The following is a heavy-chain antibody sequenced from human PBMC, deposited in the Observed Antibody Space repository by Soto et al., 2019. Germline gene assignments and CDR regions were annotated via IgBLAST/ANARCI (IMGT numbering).Heavy chain of an antibody. CDR2: IYYSGAS. D-gene: IGHD2-15*01. J-gene: IGHJ5*02. Sequence: SETLSLTCSVSGCSLNDDTYYWGWIRPPPGKGLEWIGSIYYSGASSYNPSLESRVTMSVDTSKKQLSLRLRSVTAADTAVYYCARLHSASPNCVPPDPWGQGTLVTVS. CDR1: GCSLNDDTYY. CDR3: ARLHSASPNCVPPDP. V-gene: IGHV4-39*01.